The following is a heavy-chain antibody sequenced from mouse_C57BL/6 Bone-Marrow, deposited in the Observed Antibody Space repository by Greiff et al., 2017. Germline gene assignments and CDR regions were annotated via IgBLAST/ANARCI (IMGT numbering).Heavy chain of an antibody. CDR2: IDPEDGET. CDR1: GFTIKDYY. J-gene: IGHJ3*01. V-gene: IGHV14-2*01. D-gene: IGHD1-1*01. Sequence: EVQLQESGAELVKPGASVKLSCTASGFTIKDYYMHWVKQRTEQGLEWIGRIDPEDGETKYDPNFKGKATITADTSSNTAYLQLSSLTSEDTAVYYGAGLSPYYGGSSPCFAYWGQGTLVTVSA. CDR3: AGLSPYYGGSSPCFAY.